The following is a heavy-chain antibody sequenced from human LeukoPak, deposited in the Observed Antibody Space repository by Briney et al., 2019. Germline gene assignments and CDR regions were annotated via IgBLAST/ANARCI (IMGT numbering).Heavy chain of an antibody. D-gene: IGHD3-10*01. V-gene: IGHV3-7*03. Sequence: GGSLRPSCSASGLTFSRRWMSWVRQTPGKGLEWVANIKEDGSQKYYADSVMGRFTISRDNAENSLYLQLNSLRAEDTAMYYCAGDRGYLQFDYWGQGTLVTVSS. CDR1: GLTFSRRW. CDR3: AGDRGYLQFDY. J-gene: IGHJ4*02. CDR2: IKEDGSQK.